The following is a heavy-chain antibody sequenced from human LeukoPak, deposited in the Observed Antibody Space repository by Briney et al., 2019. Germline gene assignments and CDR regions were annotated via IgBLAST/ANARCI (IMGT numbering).Heavy chain of an antibody. V-gene: IGHV4-59*01. J-gene: IGHJ3*01. CDR2: IYYSGST. CDR3: ATPYCGSISCLDVFKV. Sequence: SSETLSLTCTVSGGSISSYYWSWIRQPPGKGLEWIGYIYYSGSTNYNPSLKSRVTISVDTSKNQFSLKLSSVTAADTAVYYCATPYCGSISCLDVFKVWGQGTRVTVSS. D-gene: IGHD2-2*01. CDR1: GGSISSYY.